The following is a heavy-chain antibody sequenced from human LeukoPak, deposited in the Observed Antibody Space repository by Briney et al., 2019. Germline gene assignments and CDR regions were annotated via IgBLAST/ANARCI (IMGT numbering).Heavy chain of an antibody. J-gene: IGHJ4*02. CDR2: INYSGNT. CDR3: ARLAHGSGWRTFDY. CDR1: GDSISTSSYY. D-gene: IGHD6-19*01. V-gene: IGHV4-39*01. Sequence: PSETLSLTCTVSGDSISTSSYYWGWLRQPPGTGLEWFGRINYSGNTYYNPSLKSRVTVSVDTSKNLFSLRLNSVSSVDTAVYYCARLAHGSGWRTFDYWGPGTLVTVSS.